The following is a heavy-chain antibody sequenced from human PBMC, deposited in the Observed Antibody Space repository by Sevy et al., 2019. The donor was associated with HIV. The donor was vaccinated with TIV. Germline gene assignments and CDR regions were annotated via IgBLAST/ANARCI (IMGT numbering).Heavy chain of an antibody. J-gene: IGHJ6*02. CDR1: GYTFTSYY. Sequence: ASVKVSCKASGYTFTSYYMHWVRQAPGQGLEWMGIINPSGGSTSYAQKFQGRVTMTRDTSTSTVYMELSSLRSEDTAVYYCARVALLCSSTSCYGDYYYYGMDVWGQGTTVTVSS. D-gene: IGHD2-2*01. V-gene: IGHV1-46*01. CDR3: ARVALLCSSTSCYGDYYYYGMDV. CDR2: INPSGGST.